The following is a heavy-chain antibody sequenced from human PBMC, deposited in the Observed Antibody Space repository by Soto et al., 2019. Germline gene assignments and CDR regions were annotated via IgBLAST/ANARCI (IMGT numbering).Heavy chain of an antibody. CDR3: ARDGKNHCSSTSCYQNRAFDI. V-gene: IGHV3-21*04. D-gene: IGHD2-2*01. CDR2: ISSSGGST. J-gene: IGHJ3*02. Sequence: EVQLVESGGGLVKPGGSLRLSCAASGFTFSSYSMNWVRQAPGKGLEWVSSISSSGGSTYYADSVKGPFTISRDISKNTLNLQMNSLRAEDTAIYYCARDGKNHCSSTSCYQNRAFDIWGQGTMVTVSS. CDR1: GFTFSSYS.